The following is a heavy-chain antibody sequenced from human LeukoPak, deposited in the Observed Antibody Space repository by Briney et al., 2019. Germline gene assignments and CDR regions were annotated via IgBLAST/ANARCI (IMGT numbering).Heavy chain of an antibody. V-gene: IGHV4-38-2*02. Sequence: SETLSLACTVSGYSISSGYYWGWIRQPPGKGLEWIGSIYHSGSTYYNPSLKSRVTISVDTSKNQFSLKLSSVTAADTAVYYCARDRVKSAGYSYAGYWGQGTLVTVSS. CDR2: IYHSGST. J-gene: IGHJ4*02. CDR3: ARDRVKSAGYSYAGY. CDR1: GYSISSGYY. D-gene: IGHD5-18*01.